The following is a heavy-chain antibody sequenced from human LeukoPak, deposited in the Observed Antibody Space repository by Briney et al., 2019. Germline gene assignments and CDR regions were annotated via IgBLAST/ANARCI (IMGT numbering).Heavy chain of an antibody. D-gene: IGHD4-23*01. CDR1: GDSLSRSS. CDR2: MFYGGTT. J-gene: IGHJ2*01. CDR3: VRHWVHDFGGSDWYFDL. V-gene: IGHV4-59*08. Sequence: PSETLSLTCTVSGDSLSRSSWSWIRQSAGGGLEWIGYMFYGGTTNHNPSLKGRVTMSMVTSKDQLSLSLSSVTAADTAVYFCVRHWVHDFGGSDWYFDLWGRGTLVTVSS.